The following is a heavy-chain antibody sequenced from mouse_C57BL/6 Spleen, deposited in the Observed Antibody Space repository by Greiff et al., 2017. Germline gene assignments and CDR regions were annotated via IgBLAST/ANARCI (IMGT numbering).Heavy chain of an antibody. Sequence: EVQRVESGEGLVKPGGSLKLSCAASGFTFSSYAMSWVRQTPEKRLAWVAYISSGGDYIYYADTVKGRFTISRDNARNTLYLQMSSLKSEDTAMYYCTRGTHYYAMDYWGQGTSVTVSS. J-gene: IGHJ4*01. CDR2: ISSGGDYI. CDR3: TRGTHYYAMDY. V-gene: IGHV5-9-1*02. CDR1: GFTFSSYA. D-gene: IGHD3-3*01.